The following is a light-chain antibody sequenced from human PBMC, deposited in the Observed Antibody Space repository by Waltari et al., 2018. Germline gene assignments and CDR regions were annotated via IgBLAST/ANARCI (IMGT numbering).Light chain of an antibody. CDR3: LQYNTYPFT. J-gene: IGKJ3*01. Sequence: DIQMTQSPSSLSASIGDTVTITCRTSQDIRKYLNWFQQKPGKAPTLLMYGASTLEAGVPSRFSGSGSGTEFTLIISSLQPEDLAVYYCLQYNTYPFTFGPGTKLDIK. CDR2: GAS. CDR1: QDIRKY. V-gene: IGKV1-17*01.